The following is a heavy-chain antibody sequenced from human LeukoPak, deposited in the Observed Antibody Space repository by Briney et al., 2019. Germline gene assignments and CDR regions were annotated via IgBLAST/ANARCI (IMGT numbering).Heavy chain of an antibody. V-gene: IGHV4-61*02. CDR2: IYTSGST. J-gene: IGHJ5*02. D-gene: IGHD6-13*01. CDR1: GGSISSGSYY. Sequence: SQTLSLTCTVSGGSISSGSYYWSWIRQPAGKGLEWIGRIYTSGSTNYNPSRKSRVTISVDTSKNQFSLKLSSVTAADTAVYYCARRIAAAPMSWFDPWGQGTLVTVSS. CDR3: ARRIAAAPMSWFDP.